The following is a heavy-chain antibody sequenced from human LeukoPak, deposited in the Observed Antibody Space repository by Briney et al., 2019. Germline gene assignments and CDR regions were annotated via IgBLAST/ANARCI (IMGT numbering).Heavy chain of an antibody. V-gene: IGHV4-30-2*01. CDR1: GGSISSGGYS. D-gene: IGHD3-10*01. J-gene: IGHJ4*02. CDR2: IYHSGST. Sequence: PSETLSLTCAVSGGSISSGGYSWSWIRQPPGKGLEWIGYIYHSGSTYYNPSLKSRVTISVDTSKNQFSLKLSSVTAADTAVYYCARHGFGGTYFDYWGQGTLVTVSS. CDR3: ARHGFGGTYFDY.